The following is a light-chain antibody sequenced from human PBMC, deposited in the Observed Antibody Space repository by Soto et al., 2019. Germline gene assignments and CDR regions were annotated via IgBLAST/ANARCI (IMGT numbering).Light chain of an antibody. J-gene: IGKJ1*01. CDR1: QSISRW. Sequence: DSQMRQFPSTRSAAVWDRGADPGRASQSISRWLAWYQQKPGKAPKLLIYQASTLEAGVPSRFSATGCRPTITLSIRGMPPDPLATSYCQPYHTYREFAQGTKVDIK. CDR2: QAS. V-gene: IGKV1-5*03. CDR3: QPYHTYRE.